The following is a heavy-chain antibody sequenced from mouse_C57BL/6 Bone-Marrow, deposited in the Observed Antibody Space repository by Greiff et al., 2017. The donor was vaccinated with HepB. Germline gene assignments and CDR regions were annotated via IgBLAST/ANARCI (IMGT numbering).Heavy chain of an antibody. CDR3: ARWAGSSRAWLAY. Sequence: QVQLQQSGAELARPGASVKMSCKASGYTFTSYTMHWVKQRPGQGLEWIGYINPSSGYTKYNQKFKDKATLTADKSSSTAYMQLSSLTSEDSAVYYCARWAGSSRAWLAYWGQGTLVTVSA. CDR1: GYTFTSYT. J-gene: IGHJ3*01. D-gene: IGHD1-1*01. V-gene: IGHV1-4*01. CDR2: INPSSGYT.